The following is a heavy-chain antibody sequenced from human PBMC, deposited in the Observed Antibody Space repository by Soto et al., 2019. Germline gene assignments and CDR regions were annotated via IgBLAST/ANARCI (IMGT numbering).Heavy chain of an antibody. V-gene: IGHV3-48*01. J-gene: IGHJ5*02. CDR1: GLTFSSYS. CDR2: ISSSSSTI. CDR3: ARDRGGVTIFGVVIIGWFDP. Sequence: EVQLVESGGGLVQPGGSLRLSCAASGLTFSSYSMNWVRQAPGKGLEWVSYISSSSSTIYYADSVKGRFTISRDNAKNSLYLQMNSLRAEDTAVYYCARDRGGVTIFGVVIIGWFDPWGQGTLVTVSS. D-gene: IGHD3-3*01.